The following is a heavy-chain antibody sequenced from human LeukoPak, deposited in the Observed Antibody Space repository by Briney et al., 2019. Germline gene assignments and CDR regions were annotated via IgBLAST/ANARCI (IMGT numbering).Heavy chain of an antibody. V-gene: IGHV4-38-2*02. Sequence: SETLSLTCTVSGYSISSGYYWGWIRQPPGKGLEWIGSIYHSGSTYYNPSLKSRVTISVDTSKNQFSLKLSSVTAADTAVYYCAGGRGLRYYDSSGFDYWGQGTLVTVSS. CDR2: IYHSGST. D-gene: IGHD3-22*01. CDR3: AGGRGLRYYDSSGFDY. J-gene: IGHJ4*02. CDR1: GYSISSGYY.